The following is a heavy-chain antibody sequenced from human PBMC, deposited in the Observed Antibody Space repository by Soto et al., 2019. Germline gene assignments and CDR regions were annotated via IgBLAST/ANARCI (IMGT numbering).Heavy chain of an antibody. CDR1: GFTFDDYA. D-gene: IGHD1-26*01. CDR2: IRSKASDGTT. V-gene: IGHV3-49*03. J-gene: IGHJ4*02. Sequence: GGSLRLSCAASGFTFDDYAMSWFRQAPGKGLEWVSFIRSKASDGTTEYAASVKGRFTISRDDSKNSLSLQINSLKTEDTAVYYWARVRLGAPTRYFXYWGQRALVTVSS. CDR3: ARVRLGAPTRYFXY.